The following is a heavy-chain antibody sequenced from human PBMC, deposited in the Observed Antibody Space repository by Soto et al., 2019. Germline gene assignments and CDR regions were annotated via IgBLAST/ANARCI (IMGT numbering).Heavy chain of an antibody. CDR3: ARFPDYSETTGYFYFDT. CDR1: GASLSGYY. Sequence: SETLSLTCAVYGASLSGYYFSWISRSPGKGLEWIGEVNHGPTTNYNPSLKSRVAISVDASKNQFSLKVNSVTAADTAVYYCARFPDYSETTGYFYFDTWGQGILVTGSS. CDR2: VNHGPTT. J-gene: IGHJ4*02. D-gene: IGHD3-22*01. V-gene: IGHV4-34*01.